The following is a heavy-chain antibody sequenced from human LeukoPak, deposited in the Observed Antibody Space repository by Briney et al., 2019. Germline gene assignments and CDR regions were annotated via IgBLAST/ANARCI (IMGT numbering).Heavy chain of an antibody. V-gene: IGHV4-34*01. CDR2: INHCGSA. CDR1: GGSFSGYY. Sequence: SETLCLTCAVYGGSFSGYYWSWIREPPGKGLEWIGEINHCGSANYNPTLKSRVTISVDTSKNQFSLKLSSVTAADTAVYYCARGKGGSWYPPFDYWGQGTLVTVSS. CDR3: ARGKGGSWYPPFDY. J-gene: IGHJ4*02. D-gene: IGHD6-13*01.